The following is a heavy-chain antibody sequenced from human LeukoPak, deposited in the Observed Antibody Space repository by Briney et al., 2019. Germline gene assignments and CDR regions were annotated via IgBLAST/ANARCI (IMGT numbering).Heavy chain of an antibody. D-gene: IGHD3-10*02. CDR1: GGSFSGYY. V-gene: IGHV4-34*01. J-gene: IGHJ6*02. CDR3: ARPPGLCNYYYYYGMDV. Sequence: SETLSLTCAVYGGSFSGYYWSWIRQPPGKGLEWIGEINHSGSTNYNPSLKSRVTISVDTSKNQFSLKLSSVTAADTAVYYCARPPGLCNYYYYYGMDVWGQGTTVTVSS. CDR2: INHSGST.